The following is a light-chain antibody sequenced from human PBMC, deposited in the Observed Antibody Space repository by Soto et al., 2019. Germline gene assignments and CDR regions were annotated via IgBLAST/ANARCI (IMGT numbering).Light chain of an antibody. Sequence: DIQMTQSPSSLSAYVGDRVTITCQASQDINSYLIWYQQKPGKVPKVLIYVACNLATGVPSRFSGSGSGTDFAFSISSLQAEEIATYRCQQYDNHTLTFGGRTKVHI. CDR3: QQYDNHTLT. V-gene: IGKV1-33*01. CDR1: QDINSY. J-gene: IGKJ4*01. CDR2: VAC.